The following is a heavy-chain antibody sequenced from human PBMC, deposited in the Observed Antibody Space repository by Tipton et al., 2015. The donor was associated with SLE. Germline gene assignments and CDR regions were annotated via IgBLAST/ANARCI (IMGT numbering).Heavy chain of an antibody. CDR3: ASIVAAGTFDI. CDR1: GGSISSSSSYY. CDR2: INHRGST. Sequence: TLSLTCAVYGGSISSSSSYYWAWIRQPPGKGVEWIGEINHRGSTNYNPSLKSRVTISVDTSKNQFSLKLSSVTAADTAVYYCASIVAAGTFDIWGQGTMVTVSS. D-gene: IGHD6-13*01. J-gene: IGHJ3*02. V-gene: IGHV4-34*01.